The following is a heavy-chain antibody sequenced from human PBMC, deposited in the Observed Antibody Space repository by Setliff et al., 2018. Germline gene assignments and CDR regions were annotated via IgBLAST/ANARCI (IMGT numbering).Heavy chain of an antibody. CDR1: GYTFTSYD. D-gene: IGHD3-16*01. CDR2: MNPNSGNT. CDR3: ARGAYDSYYFDY. Sequence: ASVKVSCKASGYTFTSYDINWVRQATGQGLEWMGWMNPNSGNTGYAQKFQGRVTMTRNTSISTAYMELSSLRSDDTAVYYCARGAYDSYYFDYWGQGTLVTVSS. V-gene: IGHV1-8*02. J-gene: IGHJ4*02.